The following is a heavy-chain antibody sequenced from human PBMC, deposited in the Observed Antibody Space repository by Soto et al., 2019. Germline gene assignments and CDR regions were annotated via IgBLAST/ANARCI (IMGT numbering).Heavy chain of an antibody. Sequence: ASVKVSCKASGYTFTSYGISWVRQAPGQGLEWMGWISAYNGNTNYAQKLQGRATMTTDTSTSTAYMELRSLRSDDAAVYYCARVALVVVAATLIDYWGQGTLVTVSS. CDR1: GYTFTSYG. CDR3: ARVALVVVAATLIDY. CDR2: ISAYNGNT. D-gene: IGHD2-15*01. J-gene: IGHJ4*02. V-gene: IGHV1-18*01.